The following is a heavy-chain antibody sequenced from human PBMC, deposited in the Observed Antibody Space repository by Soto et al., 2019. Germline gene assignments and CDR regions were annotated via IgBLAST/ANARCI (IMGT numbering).Heavy chain of an antibody. CDR2: ISYDGSNK. D-gene: IGHD2-2*01. J-gene: IGHJ3*02. CDR1: GFTFSSYG. V-gene: IGHV3-30*18. CDR3: AKDGMAAAMIGSDAFYI. Sequence: QVQLVESGEGVVQPGRSLRLSCAASGFTFSSYGMHWVSQAPGKGLEWVAVISYDGSNKYYADSVKGRFTISRDNSKNTLYLQMNSLRAEDTAVYYCAKDGMAAAMIGSDAFYIWGQGTMVTVSS.